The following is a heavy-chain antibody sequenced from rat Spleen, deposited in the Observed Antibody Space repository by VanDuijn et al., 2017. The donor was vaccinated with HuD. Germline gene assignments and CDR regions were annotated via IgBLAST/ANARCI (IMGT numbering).Heavy chain of an antibody. CDR3: AREDRGVDF. CDR2: LNTDSTTT. D-gene: IGHD1-5*01. V-gene: IGHV4-2*01. CDR1: GFNFNNYW. Sequence: EVQLVESGGGLVQPGRSLKLSCAASGFNFNNYWMGWVRQAPGKGLDWVGELNTDSTTTNDAPSLKDKFTIYRDNAQNTLYLQMSKLGSQDTAIYYCAREDRGVDFWGQGVMVTVSS. J-gene: IGHJ2*01.